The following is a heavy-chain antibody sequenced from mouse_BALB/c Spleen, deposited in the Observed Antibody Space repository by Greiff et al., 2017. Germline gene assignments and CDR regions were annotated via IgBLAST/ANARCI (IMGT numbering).Heavy chain of an antibody. V-gene: IGHV1S56*01. Sequence: VQLQQSGPELVKPGASVRISCKASGYTFTSYYIHWVKQRPGQGLEWIGWIYPGNVNTKYNEKFKGKATLTADKSSSTAYMQLSSLTSEDSAVYFCARRLSGYPYYYAMDYWGQGTSVTVSS. CDR3: ARRLSGYPYYYAMDY. CDR2: IYPGNVNT. CDR1: GYTFTSYY. D-gene: IGHD3-1*01. J-gene: IGHJ4*01.